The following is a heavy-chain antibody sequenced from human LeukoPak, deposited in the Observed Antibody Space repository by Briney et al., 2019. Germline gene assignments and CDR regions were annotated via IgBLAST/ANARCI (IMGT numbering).Heavy chain of an antibody. CDR1: GDSISSGGYS. CDR3: ARIIVATCCAYFDY. D-gene: IGHD5-12*01. Sequence: KPSETLSLTCAVSGDSISSGGYSWSWIRQPPGKGLEWIGYIYHSGSTYYNPSLKSRVSISVDTSKNQFSLKLSPVTAADTAVYYCARIIVATCCAYFDYWGQGTLVTVSS. J-gene: IGHJ4*02. CDR2: IYHSGST. V-gene: IGHV4-30-2*01.